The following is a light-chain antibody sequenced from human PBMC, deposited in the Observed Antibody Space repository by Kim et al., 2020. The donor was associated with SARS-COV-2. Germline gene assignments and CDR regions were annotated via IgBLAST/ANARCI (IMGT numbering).Light chain of an antibody. CDR3: QHYSRFPYT. CDR2: LAS. Sequence: SSVGDTFPIPCRASHTISTWLAWYQQKPGKAPNLLIYLASTLESGVPSRFIGSGSGTEFTLTIDSLQPDDFATYYCQHYSRFPYTFGQGTKVDIK. V-gene: IGKV1-5*03. J-gene: IGKJ2*01. CDR1: HTISTW.